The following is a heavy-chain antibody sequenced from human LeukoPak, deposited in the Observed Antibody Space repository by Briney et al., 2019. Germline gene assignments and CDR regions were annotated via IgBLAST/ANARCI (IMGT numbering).Heavy chain of an antibody. Sequence: GGSLRLSCAASGFTFSASPMHWVRQASGKGLEWVGRITGTYATAYSASVKGRLTISRDDSKYTTYLQMNSLETEDTAVYYCTREGCGATSCYTNDYWGQGTLVTVSS. V-gene: IGHV3-73*01. CDR2: ITGTYAT. D-gene: IGHD2-2*02. J-gene: IGHJ4*02. CDR3: TREGCGATSCYTNDY. CDR1: GFTFSASP.